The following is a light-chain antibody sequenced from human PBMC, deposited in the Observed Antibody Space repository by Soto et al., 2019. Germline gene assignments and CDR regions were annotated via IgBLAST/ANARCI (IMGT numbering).Light chain of an antibody. Sequence: QSALTQPASLSGSPGQSITISCTGTSRDVGGSGLVSWYQFHPGKAPKLLIFEGFKRPSGISNRFSGSKSGSTASLTISGLQAADEADYYCCSYAGRSTWDVVFGGGTKVTVL. CDR2: EGF. V-gene: IGLV2-23*01. J-gene: IGLJ2*01. CDR3: CSYAGRSTWDVV. CDR1: SRDVGGSGL.